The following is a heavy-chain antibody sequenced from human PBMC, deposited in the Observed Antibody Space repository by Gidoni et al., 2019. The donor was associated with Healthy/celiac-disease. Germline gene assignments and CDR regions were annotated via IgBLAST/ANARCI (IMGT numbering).Heavy chain of an antibody. V-gene: IGHV3-11*01. J-gene: IGHJ6*02. D-gene: IGHD4-4*01. CDR1: GFTFSDYY. Sequence: QVQLVESGGGLVKPGGSLRLSCAASGFTFSDYYISWIRQAPGKGLEWVSYISSSGSTIYYADSVKGRFTISRDNAKNSLYLQMNSLRAEDTAVYYCARDPYSNYVVENYYYYGMDVWGQGTTVTVSS. CDR2: ISSSGSTI. CDR3: ARDPYSNYVVENYYYYGMDV.